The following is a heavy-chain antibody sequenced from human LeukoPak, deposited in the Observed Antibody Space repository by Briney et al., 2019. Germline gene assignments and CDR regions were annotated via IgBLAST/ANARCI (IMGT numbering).Heavy chain of an antibody. V-gene: IGHV4-39*01. CDR2: IYYSGST. Sequence: SETLSLTCTVSGGSISSYFWSWIRQPPGKGLEWIGSIYYSGSTYYNPSLKSRVTISVDTSKNQFSLKLSSVTAADTAVYYCARVTGTADYWGQGTLVTVSS. J-gene: IGHJ4*02. CDR1: GGSISSYF. CDR3: ARVTGTADY. D-gene: IGHD1-7*01.